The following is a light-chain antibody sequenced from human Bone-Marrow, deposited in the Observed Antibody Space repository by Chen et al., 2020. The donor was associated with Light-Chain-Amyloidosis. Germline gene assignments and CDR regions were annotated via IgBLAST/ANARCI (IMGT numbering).Light chain of an antibody. J-gene: IGKJ1*01. CDR2: KAS. V-gene: IGKV1-5*03. CDR3: QQFNSYPWT. Sequence: DIQMTQSPSTLSASVGDRVTITCRACQTITTWLTWYQQKPGKAPNLLIYKASSLKSGVPSRFSGSGSGTEFTLTISSLQPDDFATYYCQQFNSYPWTFGQGTKVEIK. CDR1: QTITTW.